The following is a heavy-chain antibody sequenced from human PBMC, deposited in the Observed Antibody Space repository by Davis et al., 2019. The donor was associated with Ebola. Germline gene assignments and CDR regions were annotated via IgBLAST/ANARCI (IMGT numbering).Heavy chain of an antibody. CDR2: MNPNSGDT. CDR1: GYTFGNYA. D-gene: IGHD1-1*01. CDR3: AREGTGDGFIYYYGMDV. Sequence: ASVKVSCKASGYTFGNYAINWARQATGQGLEWMGWMNPNSGDTGYAQKFQGRVTMTRNTSISTAYMELSSLRSEDTAVYYCAREGTGDGFIYYYGMDVWGQGTTVTVSS. J-gene: IGHJ6*02. V-gene: IGHV1-8*01.